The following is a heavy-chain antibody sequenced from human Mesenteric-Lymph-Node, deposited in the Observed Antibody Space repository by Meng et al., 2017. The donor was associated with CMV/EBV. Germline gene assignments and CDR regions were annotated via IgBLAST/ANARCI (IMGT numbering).Heavy chain of an antibody. CDR3: ARDIGYSSNWFDP. Sequence: LSLTCAASEFTFSDYNMNWVRQAPGKGLEWVSSISATSAHIHYADSVKGRFTISRDNAQNSLYLQMNNLRAEDTALYYCARDIGYSSNWFDPWGQGTLVTVSS. J-gene: IGHJ5*02. CDR1: EFTFSDYN. D-gene: IGHD5-18*01. CDR2: ISATSAHI. V-gene: IGHV3-21*01.